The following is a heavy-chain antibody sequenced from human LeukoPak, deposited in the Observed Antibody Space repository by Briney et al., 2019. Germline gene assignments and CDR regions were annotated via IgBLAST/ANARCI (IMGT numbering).Heavy chain of an antibody. CDR2: IYYSGST. J-gene: IGHJ4*02. Sequence: SETLSLTCAVYGGSFSGYYWGWIRQPPGKGLEWVGNIYYSGSTYYNPSLKSRVTISVDTSKNQFSLKLSSVTAADTAVYYCATAQLLWFGELLGRGFDYWGQGTLVTVSS. CDR1: GGSFSGYY. V-gene: IGHV4-34*01. D-gene: IGHD3-10*01. CDR3: ATAQLLWFGELLGRGFDY.